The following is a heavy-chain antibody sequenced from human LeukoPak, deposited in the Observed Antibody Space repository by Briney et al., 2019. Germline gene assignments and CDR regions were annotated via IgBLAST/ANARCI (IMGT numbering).Heavy chain of an antibody. CDR3: ARDEWLGTGTYYGMDV. Sequence: ASVKVSCKASGYTFTSYGISWVRQAPGQGLEWMGWISAYNGNTNYAQKLQGRVTMTTDTSTSTAYMELRSLRSDDTAVYYCARDEWLGTGTYYGMDVWGQGTTVIVSS. CDR1: GYTFTSYG. J-gene: IGHJ6*02. CDR2: ISAYNGNT. V-gene: IGHV1-18*01. D-gene: IGHD6-19*01.